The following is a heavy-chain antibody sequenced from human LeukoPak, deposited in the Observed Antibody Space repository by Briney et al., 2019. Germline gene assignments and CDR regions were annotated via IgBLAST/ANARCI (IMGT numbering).Heavy chain of an antibody. V-gene: IGHV4-39*01. CDR3: ARSTRPPPTPRGFDP. CDR1: GASFSSSTYY. J-gene: IGHJ5*02. Sequence: SETLSLTCTVSGASFSSSTYYWGWIRQPPGKGLEWIGSIYYSGSTYYNPSLKSRVTMSVDTSKNQFSLKLSSVTAADTAVYYCARSTRPPPTPRGFDPWGQGTLVTVSS. D-gene: IGHD2-2*01. CDR2: IYYSGST.